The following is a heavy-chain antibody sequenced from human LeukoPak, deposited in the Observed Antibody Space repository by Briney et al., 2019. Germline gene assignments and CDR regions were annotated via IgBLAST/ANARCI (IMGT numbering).Heavy chain of an antibody. V-gene: IGHV3-66*01. J-gene: IGHJ1*01. CDR1: GFTVSGNY. Sequence: PGGSLRLSCEASGFTVSGNYMNWIRQAPGKGVEWVSVIYSGGNTYYADSVKGRFSISRDNSKNTLYLQMNSLRVEDTAVYYCAGSRLSAEYFQFWGQGTLVAVSS. CDR2: IYSGGNT. CDR3: AGSRLSAEYFQF.